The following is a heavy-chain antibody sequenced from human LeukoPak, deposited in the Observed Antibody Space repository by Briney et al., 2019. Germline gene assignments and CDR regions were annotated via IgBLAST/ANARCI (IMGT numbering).Heavy chain of an antibody. CDR2: ISSSSSTI. J-gene: IGHJ4*02. D-gene: IGHD1-26*01. CDR3: ARGHGDTKYVSDY. V-gene: IGHV3-48*04. Sequence: QPGGSLRLSCAASGFIFTDYWMNWVRQAPGKGLEWVSYISSSSSTIYYADSVKGRFTISRDNAKNSLYLQMNSLRAEDTAVYYCARGHGDTKYVSDYWGQGTLVTVSS. CDR1: GFIFTDYW.